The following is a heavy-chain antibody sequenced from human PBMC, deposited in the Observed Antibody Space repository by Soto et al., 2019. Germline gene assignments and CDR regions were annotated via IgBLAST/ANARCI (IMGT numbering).Heavy chain of an antibody. CDR3: ARAPPMLAYCGGDCYWDGAFDI. CDR2: IIPILGIA. J-gene: IGHJ3*02. CDR1: GGTFSSYT. D-gene: IGHD2-21*01. Sequence: SVKVSCKASGGTFSSYTISWVRQAPGQGLEWMGRIIPILGIANYAQKFQGRVTITADKSTSTAYMELSSLRSEDTAVYYCARAPPMLAYCGGDCYWDGAFDIWGQGTMVTVSS. V-gene: IGHV1-69*02.